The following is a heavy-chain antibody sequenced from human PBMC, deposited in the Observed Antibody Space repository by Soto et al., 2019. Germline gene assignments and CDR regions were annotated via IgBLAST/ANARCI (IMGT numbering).Heavy chain of an antibody. Sequence: GESLKISCKGSGYSFTNYWITWVRQLPGKGLEWMGRIDPSDSYTNYSPSFQGHVTISADKSISTASLHWSNLTASDTAMYYCARHYCSGGACYFGADFDYWGHGTLVTASS. CDR2: IDPSDSYT. CDR3: ARHYCSGGACYFGADFDY. V-gene: IGHV5-10-1*01. D-gene: IGHD2-15*01. CDR1: GYSFTNYW. J-gene: IGHJ4*01.